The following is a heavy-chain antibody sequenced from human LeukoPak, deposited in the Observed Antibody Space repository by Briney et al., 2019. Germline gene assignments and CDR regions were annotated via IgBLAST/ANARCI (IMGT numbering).Heavy chain of an antibody. V-gene: IGHV3-48*03. CDR3: ARAVMVTAYFDY. J-gene: IGHJ4*02. Sequence: GGSLRLSCAASGFTFSSYEMNWVRQAPGKGLEWVSYISSSGSTIYYADSVKGRFTISRDNAKNSLYLQMNSLRAEDTAVYYCARAVMVTAYFDYWGQGTLVTVSS. D-gene: IGHD2-21*02. CDR2: ISSSGSTI. CDR1: GFTFSSYE.